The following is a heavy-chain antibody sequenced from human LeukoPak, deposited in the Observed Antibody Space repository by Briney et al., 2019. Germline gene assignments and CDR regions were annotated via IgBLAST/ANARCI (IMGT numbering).Heavy chain of an antibody. CDR3: ARVSGGGSGYYYYYYMDV. D-gene: IGHD6-25*01. CDR2: MNPNSGNT. J-gene: IGHJ6*03. Sequence: ASVKVSCKASGYTFTSYDINWVRQATGQGLEWMGWMNPNSGNTGYAQKFQGRVTITRNTSISTAYMELSSLRSEDTAVYYCARVSGGGSGYYYYYYMDVWGKGTTVTVSS. V-gene: IGHV1-8*03. CDR1: GYTFTSYD.